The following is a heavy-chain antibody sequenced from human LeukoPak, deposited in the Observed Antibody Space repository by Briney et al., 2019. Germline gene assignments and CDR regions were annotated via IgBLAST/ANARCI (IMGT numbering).Heavy chain of an antibody. CDR3: ARANLGLQHYYYYGMDV. Sequence: ASVKVSCKASGYTFTGYYMHWVRQAPGQGLEWMGRINPNSGGTNYAQKFQGRVTMTRDTSISTAYMELSRLRSEDTAVYYCARANLGLQHYYYYGMDVWGQGTTVTVSS. CDR2: INPNSGGT. J-gene: IGHJ6*02. V-gene: IGHV1-2*06. CDR1: GYTFTGYY. D-gene: IGHD4-11*01.